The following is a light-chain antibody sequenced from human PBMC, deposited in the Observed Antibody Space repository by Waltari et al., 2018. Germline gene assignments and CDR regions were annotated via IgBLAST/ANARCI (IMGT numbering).Light chain of an antibody. Sequence: DIVMTQSPDSLAVSLGERATINCKSSQSVLYSSNNKNYLAWYQQKPGHPPKLLIYWASTREAGVPDRFSGSGSGTDFTLTISSLQAEDVAVYYCQQYYSTPLTFGRGTKVEIK. CDR3: QQYYSTPLT. V-gene: IGKV4-1*01. CDR2: WAS. J-gene: IGKJ4*01. CDR1: QSVLYSSNNKNY.